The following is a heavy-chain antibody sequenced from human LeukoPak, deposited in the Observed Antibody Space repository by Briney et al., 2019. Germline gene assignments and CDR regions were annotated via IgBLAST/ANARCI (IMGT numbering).Heavy chain of an antibody. CDR3: ARAEKVYYYYYMDV. CDR1: GGSISSYY. Sequence: SETLSLTCTVSGGSISSYYWSWIRQPAGQGLEWIGRIYTSGSTNYNPSLKSRVTMSVDTSKNQFSLKLSSVTAADTAVYYCARAEKVYYYYYMDVWGKGTTVTVSS. CDR2: IYTSGST. J-gene: IGHJ6*03. V-gene: IGHV4-4*07.